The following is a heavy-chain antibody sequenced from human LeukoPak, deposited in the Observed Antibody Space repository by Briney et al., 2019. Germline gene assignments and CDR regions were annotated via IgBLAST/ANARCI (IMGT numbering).Heavy chain of an antibody. CDR2: ISYDGSNK. V-gene: IGHV3-30*04. Sequence: GRSLRLSCAASGFTFSSYAMHWVRQAPGKGLEWVAVISYDGSNKYYADSVKGRFTISRDNSKNTLYLQMNSLRAEDTAVYYCASPDRPSNSYSSGWYFLDGNFDYWGQGTLVTVSS. CDR1: GFTFSSYA. D-gene: IGHD6-19*01. J-gene: IGHJ4*02. CDR3: ASPDRPSNSYSSGWYFLDGNFDY.